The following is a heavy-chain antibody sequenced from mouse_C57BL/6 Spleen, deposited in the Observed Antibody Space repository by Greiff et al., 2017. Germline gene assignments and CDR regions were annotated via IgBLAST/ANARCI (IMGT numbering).Heavy chain of an antibody. CDR2: IAPSDSYT. CDR3: ARAVVATFSYYFDD. CDR1: GYTFTSYW. V-gene: IGHV1-59*01. J-gene: IGHJ2*01. D-gene: IGHD1-1*01. Sequence: QVQLQQPGAELVRPGTSVTLSCKASGYTFTSYWMHWVKQRPGQGLEWIGVIAPSDSYTNYNQKFKGKATLTVDTSSSTAYMQLSSLTSQDSAVYYCARAVVATFSYYFDDWGQGTTLTVSS.